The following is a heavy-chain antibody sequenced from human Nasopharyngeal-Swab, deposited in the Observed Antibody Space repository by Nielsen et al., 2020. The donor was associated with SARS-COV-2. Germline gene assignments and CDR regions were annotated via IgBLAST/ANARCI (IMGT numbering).Heavy chain of an antibody. CDR2: IYYSGST. J-gene: IGHJ4*02. Sequence: SETLSLTCTVSGGSISSSSYYWGWIRQPPGKGLEWIGSIYYSGSTYYNPSLKSRVTISVDMSKNQFSLKLSSVTAADTAVYYCARESSVAGLTPLDYWGQGTLVTVSS. D-gene: IGHD6-19*01. CDR3: ARESSVAGLTPLDY. V-gene: IGHV4-39*07. CDR1: GGSISSSSYY.